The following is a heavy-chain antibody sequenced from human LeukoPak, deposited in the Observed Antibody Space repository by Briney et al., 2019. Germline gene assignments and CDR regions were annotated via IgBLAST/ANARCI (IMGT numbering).Heavy chain of an antibody. CDR1: GYSISSGYY. D-gene: IGHD5-18*01. J-gene: IGHJ4*02. CDR3: AREWILSPFDY. V-gene: IGHV4-38-2*02. CDR2: IYHSGST. Sequence: SETLSLTCTVSGYSISSGYYWGWIRQPPGKGLEWIGSIYHSGSTYYNPSLKSRVTISVDTSKNQFSLKLSSVTAADTAVYYCAREWILSPFDYWGQGTLVTVSS.